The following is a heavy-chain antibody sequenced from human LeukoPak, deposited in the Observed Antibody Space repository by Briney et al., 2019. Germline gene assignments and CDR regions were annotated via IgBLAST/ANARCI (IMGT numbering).Heavy chain of an antibody. CDR2: IYDSGST. CDR3: ARTQLLNYYDSSGPFDY. CDR1: SGSISSYY. Sequence: SETLSLTCTVSSGSISSYYWSWVRQPPGKGLEWIGYIYDSGSTNYNPSLKSRVTISVDTSKNQFSLKLSSVTAADTAVYYCARTQLLNYYDSSGPFDYWGQGTLVTVSS. D-gene: IGHD3-22*01. V-gene: IGHV4-59*01. J-gene: IGHJ4*02.